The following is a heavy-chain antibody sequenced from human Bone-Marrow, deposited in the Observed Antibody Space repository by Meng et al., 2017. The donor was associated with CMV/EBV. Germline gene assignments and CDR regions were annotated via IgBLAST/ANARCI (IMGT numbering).Heavy chain of an antibody. Sequence: EVQLVESGGDLVKPGGSLSLSWAASGFTFTSAWMSWVRQAPGKGLEWVGRFKSKAEGGTKDFAAPVKGRFAMSRDDSKNTLYLQMNSLKTEDTAVYYCAAGTGRSDFDYWGQGTLVTVSS. CDR3: AAGTGRSDFDY. CDR2: FKSKAEGGTK. J-gene: IGHJ4*02. CDR1: GFTFTSAW. V-gene: IGHV3-15*01. D-gene: IGHD2-15*01.